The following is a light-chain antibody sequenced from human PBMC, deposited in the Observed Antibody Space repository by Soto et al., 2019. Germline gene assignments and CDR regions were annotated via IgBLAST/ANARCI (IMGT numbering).Light chain of an antibody. J-gene: IGKJ2*02. Sequence: DIQMTQSPSTLSASVGDRVTITCRASQSISSWLAWYQQNPGKAPKLLIYDASSLESGVPSRFSGSGSGTEFTLTISSLQPDDFATYYCQQYNSYSPLWTFGQGTKLEIK. CDR1: QSISSW. CDR3: QQYNSYSPLWT. CDR2: DAS. V-gene: IGKV1-5*01.